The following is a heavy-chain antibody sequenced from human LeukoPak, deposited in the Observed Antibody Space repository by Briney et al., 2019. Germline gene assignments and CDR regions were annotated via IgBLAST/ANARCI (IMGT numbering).Heavy chain of an antibody. CDR3: AKDTGGYYDSSGYFDY. D-gene: IGHD3-22*01. CDR1: GFTFSSYG. V-gene: IGHV3-30*02. CDR2: EGYDGSNK. Sequence: GGPLRLSCAASGFTFSSYGMHWVRQAPPKGLERVAFEGYDGSNKYYADCVKGRFTISRDKSTNTLYLQMNSLRAEDTAVYYCAKDTGGYYDSSGYFDYWGQGTLVTVSS. J-gene: IGHJ4*02.